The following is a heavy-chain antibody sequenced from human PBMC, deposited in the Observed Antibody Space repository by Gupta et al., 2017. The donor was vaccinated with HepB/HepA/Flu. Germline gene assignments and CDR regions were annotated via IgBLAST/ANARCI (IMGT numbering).Heavy chain of an antibody. V-gene: IGHV4-39*02. CDR2: IYYSGST. CDR3: ARDGGYCTNGVCYFTSHWFDP. CDR1: GGAISCSSYY. D-gene: IGHD2-8*01. J-gene: IGHJ5*02. Sequence: QLQLQESGPGLVKPSEPLYLTCTVPGGAISCSSYYWGWIRPPPGKGLEWIGSIYYSGSTYYNPSLKSRVTISVDTSKNQFSLKLSSVTAADTAVYYCARDGGYCTNGVCYFTSHWFDPWGQGTLVTVSS.